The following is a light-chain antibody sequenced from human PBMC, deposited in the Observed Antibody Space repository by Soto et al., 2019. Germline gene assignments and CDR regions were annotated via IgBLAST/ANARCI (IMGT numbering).Light chain of an antibody. V-gene: IGLV2-14*01. J-gene: IGLJ1*01. Sequence: QSGLTQPASVSGYPGQSITISCTGTSSDVGGSNYVSWYQQYPGKVPKLLINKVSNRPSGVSNRFSGSKSAYTASLTISGLQAEDEADYFCTSTTTATLYVFGTAPKVAVL. CDR3: TSTTTATLYV. CDR2: KVS. CDR1: SSDVGGSNY.